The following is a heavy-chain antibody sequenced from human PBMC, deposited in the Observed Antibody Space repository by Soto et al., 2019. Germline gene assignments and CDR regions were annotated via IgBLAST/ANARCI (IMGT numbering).Heavy chain of an antibody. D-gene: IGHD2-15*01. V-gene: IGHV4-39*01. J-gene: IGHJ4*02. Sequence: SETLSLTCTVSGGSISSSSYYWGWIRQPPGKGLEWIGSIYYSGSTYYNPSLKSRVTISVDTSKNQFSLKLSSVTAADTAVYYCATVVAAFIALDYWGQGTLVTVSS. CDR1: GGSISSSSYY. CDR3: ATVVAAFIALDY. CDR2: IYYSGST.